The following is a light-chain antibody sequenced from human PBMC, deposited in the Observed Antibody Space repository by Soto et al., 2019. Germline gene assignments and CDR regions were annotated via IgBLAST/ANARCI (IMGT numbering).Light chain of an antibody. Sequence: DIVMTQSPDSLAVSLGERATINCKSSQSVLYSSNNKNYLAWYQQRPGPPPKLLIYWASTRESGVPDRFSGSGSGTDFTLTITSLQAEDVAVYYFQQYESTPPTFGPGTKLEIK. CDR1: QSVLYSSNNKNY. V-gene: IGKV4-1*01. CDR3: QQYESTPPT. J-gene: IGKJ2*01. CDR2: WAS.